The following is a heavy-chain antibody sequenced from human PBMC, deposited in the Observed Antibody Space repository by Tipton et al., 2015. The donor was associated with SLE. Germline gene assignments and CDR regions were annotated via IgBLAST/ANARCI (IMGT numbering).Heavy chain of an antibody. Sequence: QLVQSGEVKKPGASVKVSCKASGYTFTSYGISWVRQAPGQGLEWMGWISAYNGNTNYAQKLQGRVTMTTDTSTSTAYMELRSLRSDDTAVYYCARGPIGGGSGWFYFDYWGQGTLVTVSS. J-gene: IGHJ4*02. V-gene: IGHV1-18*01. D-gene: IGHD6-19*01. CDR2: ISAYNGNT. CDR1: GYTFTSYG. CDR3: ARGPIGGGSGWFYFDY.